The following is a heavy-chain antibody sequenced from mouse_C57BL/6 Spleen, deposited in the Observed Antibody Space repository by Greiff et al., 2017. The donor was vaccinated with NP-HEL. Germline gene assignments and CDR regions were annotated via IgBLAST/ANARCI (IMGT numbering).Heavy chain of an antibody. D-gene: IGHD2-2*01. V-gene: IGHV3-6*01. CDR1: GYSITSGYY. J-gene: IGHJ2*01. CDR3: ASIRPYGYDEAPFDY. Sequence: DVKLQESGPGLVKPSQSLSLTCSVTGYSITSGYYWNWIRQFPGNKLEWMGYISYDGSNNYNPSLKNRISITRDTSKNQFFLKLNSVTTEDTATYYCASIRPYGYDEAPFDYWGQGTTLTVSS. CDR2: ISYDGSN.